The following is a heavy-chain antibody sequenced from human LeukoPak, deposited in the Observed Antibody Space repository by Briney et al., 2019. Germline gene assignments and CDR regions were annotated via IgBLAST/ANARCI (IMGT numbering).Heavy chain of an antibody. CDR1: GFTFTSYS. D-gene: IGHD4-17*01. Sequence: PGGSLRLSCAASGFTFTSYSMHWVRQAPGKGLEWVAVISYGGNNEYYADSVKGRFTTSRDNSKNTVYLQMNSLRTEDTAMYYCARGYGVPPKVGYWGQGTLVTVSS. J-gene: IGHJ4*02. CDR3: ARGYGVPPKVGY. V-gene: IGHV3-30*03. CDR2: ISYGGNNE.